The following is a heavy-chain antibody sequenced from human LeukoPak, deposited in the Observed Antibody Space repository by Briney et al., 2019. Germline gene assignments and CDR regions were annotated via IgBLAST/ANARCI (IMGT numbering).Heavy chain of an antibody. CDR1: GFAFSSYS. J-gene: IGHJ6*03. D-gene: IGHD2-21*01. V-gene: IGHV3-21*01. CDR3: ARELRGGDFVYYYYYYMDV. Sequence: GGSLRLSCAASGFAFSSYSMNWVRQAPGKGLEWVSSISSSSSYIYYADSVKGRFTISRDNAKNSLYLQMNSLRAEDTAVYYCARELRGGDFVYYYYYYMDVWGKGTTVTVSS. CDR2: ISSSSSYI.